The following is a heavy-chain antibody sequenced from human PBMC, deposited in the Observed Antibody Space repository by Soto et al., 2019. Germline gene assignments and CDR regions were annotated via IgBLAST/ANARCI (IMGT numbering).Heavy chain of an antibody. J-gene: IGHJ6*02. CDR1: GFSLSTSGMC. Sequence: KSGPTLVNPTQTLTLTCTFSGFSLSTSGMCVSWIRQPPGKALEWLALIDWDDDKYYSTSLKTRLTISKDTSKNQVVLTMTNMDPVDTATYYCARMETMVRGYHYGMDVWGQGTTVTVSS. CDR2: IDWDDDK. D-gene: IGHD3-10*01. CDR3: ARMETMVRGYHYGMDV. V-gene: IGHV2-70*01.